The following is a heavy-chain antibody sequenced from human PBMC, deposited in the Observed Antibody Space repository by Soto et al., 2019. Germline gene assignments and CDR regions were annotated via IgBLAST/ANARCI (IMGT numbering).Heavy chain of an antibody. CDR2: TYYRSKWYN. D-gene: IGHD6-13*01. J-gene: IGHJ5*02. Sequence: SQTLSLTCVIPGDSVSSNSAAWNWISQSPSRGLEWLGRTYYRSKWYNDYAVSVKSRITINPDTSKNQFSLQLNSVTPEDTAVYYCAREGEGIAAYNWFDPWGQGTLVTVSS. V-gene: IGHV6-1*01. CDR3: AREGEGIAAYNWFDP. CDR1: GDSVSSNSAA.